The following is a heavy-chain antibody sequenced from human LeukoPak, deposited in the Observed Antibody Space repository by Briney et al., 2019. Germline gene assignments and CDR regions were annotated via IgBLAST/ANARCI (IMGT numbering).Heavy chain of an antibody. CDR1: GYTFTSYY. D-gene: IGHD3-22*01. Sequence: ASVKVSCKASGYTFTSYYMHWVRQAPGQGLEWMGIINPSGGSTSYAQKFQGRVTMTRDMSTSTAYMELSRLRSDDTAVYYCARQSEPNYYDSSGYGAFDIWGQGTMVTVSS. J-gene: IGHJ3*02. CDR2: INPSGGST. V-gene: IGHV1-46*01. CDR3: ARQSEPNYYDSSGYGAFDI.